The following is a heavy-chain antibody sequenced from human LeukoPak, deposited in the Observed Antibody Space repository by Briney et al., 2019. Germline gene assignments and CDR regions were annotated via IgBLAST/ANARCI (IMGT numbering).Heavy chain of an antibody. D-gene: IGHD4-11*01. CDR3: AREGNVDYSDYASVWFDP. V-gene: IGHV1-2*02. J-gene: IGHJ5*02. Sequence: ASVKVSCKASGYTFIGYYIHWVRQAPGQGPEGMGWINPNSGGTNYPQKFQGRVTMTRDTSLSTAYMELSRLKSDDTAVYFCAREGNVDYSDYASVWFDPWGQGTLVTVSS. CDR1: GYTFIGYY. CDR2: INPNSGGT.